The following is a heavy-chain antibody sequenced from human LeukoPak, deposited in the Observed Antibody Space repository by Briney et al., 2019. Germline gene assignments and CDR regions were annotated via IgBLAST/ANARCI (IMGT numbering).Heavy chain of an antibody. V-gene: IGHV4-34*01. CDR2: INHSGST. J-gene: IGHJ4*02. CDR3: ARARWLHPLDD. Sequence: SETLSLTCAVYGGSFSGCYWSWTRQPPGKGLEWIGEINHSGSTNYNPSLKSRVTISVDTSKNQFSLKLSSVTAENTDISDCARARWLHPLDDWGQRRVVTDSS. D-gene: IGHD5-24*01. CDR1: GGSFSGCY.